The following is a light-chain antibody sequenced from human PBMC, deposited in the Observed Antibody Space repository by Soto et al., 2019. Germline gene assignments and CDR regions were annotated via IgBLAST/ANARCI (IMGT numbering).Light chain of an antibody. CDR3: QQYDSVLGT. CDR1: QSISHW. J-gene: IGKJ1*01. Sequence: DIHMTQSPATLSASVWDSVTITCAASQSISHWLDWYQQKPGKAPKFLIYDASSLESGVPSRFSGSGSGTEFTITISSLQTDDFATYYCQQYDSVLGTFGPGTQVDIK. V-gene: IGKV1-5*01. CDR2: DAS.